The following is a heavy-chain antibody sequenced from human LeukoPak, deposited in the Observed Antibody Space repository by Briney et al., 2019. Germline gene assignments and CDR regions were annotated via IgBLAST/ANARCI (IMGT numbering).Heavy chain of an antibody. CDR1: GFTFSSYA. Sequence: GGSLRLSCAASGFTFSSYAMHWVRQAPGKGLEWGAVISYDGSNKYYADSVKGRFTISRDNSKNTLYLQMNSLRAEDTAVYYCASPKYYDFWSGYSEYYFDHWGQGTLVTVSS. CDR3: ASPKYYDFWSGYSEYYFDH. V-gene: IGHV3-30-3*01. J-gene: IGHJ4*02. CDR2: ISYDGSNK. D-gene: IGHD3-3*01.